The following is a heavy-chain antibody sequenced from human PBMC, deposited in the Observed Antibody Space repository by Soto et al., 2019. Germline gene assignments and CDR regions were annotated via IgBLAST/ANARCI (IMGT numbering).Heavy chain of an antibody. CDR1: GYAFTTYG. CDR2: ISAHNGNT. CDR3: ARWRDGDY. J-gene: IGHJ4*02. V-gene: IGHV1-18*01. D-gene: IGHD3-3*01. Sequence: QVHLVQSGAEVKKPGASVKVSCKGSGYAFTTYGITWVRQAPGQGLEWMGWISAHNGNTNYAQKLQGTVTVTRDTSTSTAYMELKGLRSDDTAVYYCARWRDGDYWGQGALVTVSS.